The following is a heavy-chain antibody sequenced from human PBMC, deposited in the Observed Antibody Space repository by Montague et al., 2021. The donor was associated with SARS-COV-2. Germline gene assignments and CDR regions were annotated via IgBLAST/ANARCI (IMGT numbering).Heavy chain of an antibody. CDR2: IYSSGGT. D-gene: IGHD4-17*01. Sequence: TLSLTCTVSGGSIRSGSYYWSWIRQPAGKGLEWIGRIYSSGGTNYNPSLKSRVTMSVDTSKNQSSLKVSSVTAADTAVYYCARDYGDYSYYYGLDVWGQGTTVTVSS. CDR1: GGSIRSGSYY. J-gene: IGHJ6*02. CDR3: ARDYGDYSYYYGLDV. V-gene: IGHV4-61*02.